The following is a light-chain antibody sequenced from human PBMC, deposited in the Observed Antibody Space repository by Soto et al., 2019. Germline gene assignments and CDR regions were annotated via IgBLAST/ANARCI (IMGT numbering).Light chain of an antibody. V-gene: IGKV3-20*01. J-gene: IGKJ1*01. CDR2: GAS. CDR1: HVVIANF. Sequence: DMVLTQSPGTLFFSPGEIATLSCRSSHVVIANFLAWYQQKPGQAPRLLIHGASTRATGIPDRFSGSGSGTDFALTINRLEPEDSAVYFCQHYGTTSATFGQGTKVDIK. CDR3: QHYGTTSAT.